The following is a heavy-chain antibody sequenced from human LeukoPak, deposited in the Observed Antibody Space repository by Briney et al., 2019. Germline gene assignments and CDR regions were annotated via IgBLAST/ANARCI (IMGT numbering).Heavy chain of an antibody. CDR1: GGSISSYY. V-gene: IGHV4-59*01. CDR2: IYYSGST. CDR3: AGGSAVAGRRAAFDY. Sequence: SETLSLTCTVSGGSISSYYWSWIRQPPGKGLEWIGYIYYSGSTNYNPSLKSRVTISVDTSKNQFSLKLSSVTAADTAVYYCAGGSAVAGRRAAFDYWGQGTLVTVSS. D-gene: IGHD6-19*01. J-gene: IGHJ4*02.